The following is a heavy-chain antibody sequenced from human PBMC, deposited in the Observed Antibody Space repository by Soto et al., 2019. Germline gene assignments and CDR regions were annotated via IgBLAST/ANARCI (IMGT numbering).Heavy chain of an antibody. V-gene: IGHV1-46*01. CDR1: GYSFTSYY. CDR2: INPSDRTT. J-gene: IGHJ4*02. Sequence: ASVKVSCKTSGYSFTSYYIHWVRQTPRQGLEWMGIINPSDRTTYYAQKFQGRVTMTSDTSTSTVYMELSSLRSEDTAVYYCASAPTMRGAYVDYWGQGALVTVSS. CDR3: ASAPTMRGAYVDY.